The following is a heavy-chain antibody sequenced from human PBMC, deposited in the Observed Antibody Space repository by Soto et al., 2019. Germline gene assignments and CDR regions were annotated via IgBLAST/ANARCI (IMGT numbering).Heavy chain of an antibody. J-gene: IGHJ4*02. Sequence: QVQLQESGPGLVKPSGTLSLTCTVSGGSMSSSNWWNWVRQPPGKGLEWIGEAHHSGRTNYNPSLKSRVTISVDKSKNHFSMKLSSVTAADTAVYYCARSEATVLDNWGQGTLVTVSS. CDR3: ARSEATVLDN. V-gene: IGHV4-4*02. CDR1: GGSMSSSNW. D-gene: IGHD4-17*01. CDR2: AHHSGRT.